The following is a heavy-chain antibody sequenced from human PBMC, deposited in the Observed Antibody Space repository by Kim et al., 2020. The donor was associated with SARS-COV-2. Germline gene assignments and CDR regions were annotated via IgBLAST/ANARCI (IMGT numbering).Heavy chain of an antibody. CDR3: ARSEGRASWHQFDY. CDR2: IFYGGDT. Sequence: SETLSLTCTVSSDSFSAYYWSWIRHLPGKGLEWIGYIFYGGDTNYNPSLKSRVTISWDTSRNQSSLDLTSVTDVDTAVYYCARSEGRASWHQFDYWGQG. CDR1: SDSFSAYY. J-gene: IGHJ4*02. V-gene: IGHV4-59*01.